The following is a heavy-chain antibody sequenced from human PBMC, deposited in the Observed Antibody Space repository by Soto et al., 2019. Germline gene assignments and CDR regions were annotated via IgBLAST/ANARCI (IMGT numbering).Heavy chain of an antibody. D-gene: IGHD1-26*01. Sequence: QVQLQQRGAGLLKPSETLSLTCAVHGESFRDYYWTWIRQPPGKGLEWIGEINHSGSTSYNPSLTSRLTISVDTSKKEFSLNLSSVTAADTALYYCVRGRAFMSRNAFDIWGQGTMVTVSS. V-gene: IGHV4-34*02. CDR2: INHSGST. J-gene: IGHJ3*02. CDR3: VRGRAFMSRNAFDI. CDR1: GESFRDYY.